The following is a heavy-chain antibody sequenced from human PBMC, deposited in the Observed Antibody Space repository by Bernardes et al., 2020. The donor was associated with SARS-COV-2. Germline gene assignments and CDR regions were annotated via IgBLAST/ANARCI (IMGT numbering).Heavy chain of an antibody. CDR2: IKQDGNDK. V-gene: IGHV3-7*01. D-gene: IGHD1-26*01. CDR1: GFTFSDYW. J-gene: IGHJ4*02. Sequence: GGSLRLSCAASGFTFSDYWMNWVRQAPGKGLEWVANIKQDGNDKYYVDSVKGRFTISRDNAKNSLYLQMNSLRAEDTAVYYCASGLVRATNWGQGTLVTVSS. CDR3: ASGLVRATN.